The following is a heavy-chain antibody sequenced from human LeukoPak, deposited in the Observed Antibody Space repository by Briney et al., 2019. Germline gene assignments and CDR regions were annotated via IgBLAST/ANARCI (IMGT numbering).Heavy chain of an antibody. J-gene: IGHJ4*02. V-gene: IGHV3-23*01. D-gene: IGHD3-16*02. CDR1: GFTFSDYY. CDR3: ARSLSSRFSGPRRPYYFDY. Sequence: GGSLRLSCAASGFTFSDYYMSWIRQAPGKGLQWVSGISSSGGSTYQVDSVKGRFTISRDNSKNTLYLQMNSLRAEDAAVYYCARSLSSRFSGPRRPYYFDYWGQGTLVTVSS. CDR2: ISSSGGST.